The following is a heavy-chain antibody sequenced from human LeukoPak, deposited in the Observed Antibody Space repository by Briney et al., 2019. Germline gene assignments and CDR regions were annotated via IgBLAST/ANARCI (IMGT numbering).Heavy chain of an antibody. CDR1: GYTFTSYD. V-gene: IGHV1-8*01. J-gene: IGHJ5*02. CDR3: ARGRGASTIFGVVIIYPNWFDP. CDR2: MNPNRGNT. D-gene: IGHD3-3*01. Sequence: ASVKVSCKASGYTFTSYDINWVRQATGQGLEWMGWMNPNRGNTGYAQKFQGRVTMTRNTSISTAYMELSSLRSEDTAVYYCARGRGASTIFGVVIIYPNWFDPWGQGTLVTVSS.